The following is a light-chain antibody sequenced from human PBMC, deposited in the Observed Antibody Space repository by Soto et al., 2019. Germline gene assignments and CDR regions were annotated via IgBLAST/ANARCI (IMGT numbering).Light chain of an antibody. CDR2: DAS. Sequence: AIQLTQSPSSLSASVGDRVTITCRASQGISSALAWYQQKPGKAPKLLIYDASSMESGVPSRFSGSGSGTDFTLTISSLQPEDFATYYCQQFNSYPHTFGQGTRLEIK. V-gene: IGKV1-13*02. CDR3: QQFNSYPHT. CDR1: QGISSA. J-gene: IGKJ5*01.